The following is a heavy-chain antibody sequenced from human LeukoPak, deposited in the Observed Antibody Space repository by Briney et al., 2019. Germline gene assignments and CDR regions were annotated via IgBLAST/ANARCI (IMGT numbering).Heavy chain of an antibody. V-gene: IGHV3-49*04. CDR2: IRSKAYGGTT. Sequence: PGGSLRLSCEASGFTFVGYWMTWVRQAPGKGLEWVGFIRSKAYGGTTEYAASVKGRFTISRDDSKSIAYLQMNSLKTEDTAVYYCTRDTPYYYDSSGYYDYWGQGTLVTVSS. D-gene: IGHD3-22*01. CDR3: TRDTPYYYDSSGYYDY. CDR1: GFTFVGYW. J-gene: IGHJ4*02.